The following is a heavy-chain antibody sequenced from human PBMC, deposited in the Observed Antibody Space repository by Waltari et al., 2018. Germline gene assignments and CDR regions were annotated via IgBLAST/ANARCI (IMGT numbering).Heavy chain of an antibody. CDR1: GGTFSSYA. CDR2: STPIFGTA. J-gene: IGHJ4*02. CDR3: ARDRGPIIAVAGTFDY. Sequence: QVQLVQSGAEVKKPGSSVKVSCKASGGTFSSYAISWVRQAPGQGLEWMGGSTPIFGTANYAQKCQGRVTITADESTSTAYMELSSLRSEDTAVYYCARDRGPIIAVAGTFDYWGQGTLVTVSS. D-gene: IGHD6-19*01. V-gene: IGHV1-69*01.